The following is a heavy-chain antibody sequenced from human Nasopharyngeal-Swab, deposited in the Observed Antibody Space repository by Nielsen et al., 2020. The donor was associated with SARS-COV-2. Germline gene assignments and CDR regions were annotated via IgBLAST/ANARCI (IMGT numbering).Heavy chain of an antibody. CDR3: ARAHVVVVAATLVWDYYYYMDV. D-gene: IGHD2-15*01. CDR2: INHSGST. V-gene: IGHV4-34*01. Sequence: GSLSLSCTVTGGSISNYYWSWILRSPGKGLEWIGEINHSGSTNYNPSLKSRVTISVDTSKNQFSLKLSSVTAADTAVYYCARAHVVVVAATLVWDYYYYMDVWGKGTTVTVSS. J-gene: IGHJ6*03. CDR1: GGSISNYY.